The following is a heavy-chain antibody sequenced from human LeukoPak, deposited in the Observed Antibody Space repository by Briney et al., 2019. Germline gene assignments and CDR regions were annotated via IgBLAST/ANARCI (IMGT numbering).Heavy chain of an antibody. D-gene: IGHD5-18*01. CDR2: ISGSGGST. Sequence: PGGSLRLSCAASGFTFSSYAMSWVRQAPGKGLEWVSAISGSGGSTYYADSVKGRFTISRDNSKNTLYLQMNSLRAEDTAVYYCARGHYRGYSYGPQRLDYWGQGTLVTVSS. J-gene: IGHJ4*02. V-gene: IGHV3-23*01. CDR1: GFTFSSYA. CDR3: ARGHYRGYSYGPQRLDY.